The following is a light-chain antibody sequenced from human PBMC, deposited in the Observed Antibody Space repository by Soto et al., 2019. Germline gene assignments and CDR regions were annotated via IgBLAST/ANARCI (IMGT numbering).Light chain of an antibody. V-gene: IGKV3-11*01. Sequence: EIVLTQFPATLSVSPGDTATLSCRASQSVSNFLGWYQQKPGQAPRLLIYDASNRAAGIPARFSGSGSGTAFTLTISNLEPEDFAVYYCQQRSTNWRWTFGQGTKVEI. CDR2: DAS. CDR3: QQRSTNWRWT. CDR1: QSVSNF. J-gene: IGKJ1*01.